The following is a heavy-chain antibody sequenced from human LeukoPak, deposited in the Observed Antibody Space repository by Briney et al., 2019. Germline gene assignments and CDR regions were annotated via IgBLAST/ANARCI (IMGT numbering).Heavy chain of an antibody. Sequence: GGSLRLSCAGSGFTFRTYGMSWVRQAPGKGLEWVSAISGSGGSTCYADSVKGRFTISRDNSKNTLYLQMNSLRAEDTAVYYCAKDRWTEVDAFDIWGQGTMVTVSS. CDR2: ISGSGGST. D-gene: IGHD1-1*01. V-gene: IGHV3-23*01. CDR3: AKDRWTEVDAFDI. CDR1: GFTFRTYG. J-gene: IGHJ3*02.